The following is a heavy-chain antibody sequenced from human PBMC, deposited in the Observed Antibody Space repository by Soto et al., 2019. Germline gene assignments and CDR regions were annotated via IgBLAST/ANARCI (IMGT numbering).Heavy chain of an antibody. Sequence: QVQLVESGGGLVQPGGSLRLSCVASGFTFSTYSIHWVRQAPGRGLEWLTIISYDGMNKYYADSVKGRITISRDNSRNTVFLQMNSLRTEDTAVYYCARDPDTSGSYRYYCDNWGQGTLVTVSS. D-gene: IGHD1-26*01. CDR3: ARDPDTSGSYRYYCDN. V-gene: IGHV3-30*14. CDR2: ISYDGMNK. CDR1: GFTFSTYS. J-gene: IGHJ4*02.